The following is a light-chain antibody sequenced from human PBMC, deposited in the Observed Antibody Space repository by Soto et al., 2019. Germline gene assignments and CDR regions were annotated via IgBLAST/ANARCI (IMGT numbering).Light chain of an antibody. CDR3: LRHNHYPPT. V-gene: IGKV1-17*01. CDR1: QDIRNE. CDR2: IAS. J-gene: IGKJ1*01. Sequence: DIQMTQSPSSLSASVGDRVTITCRASQDIRNELGWFQQKPGKAPKRLIYIASSLQSGVPSRFSGSGSGTEFTLTISRLQPEDYATYYCLRHNHYPPTFGQGTKVEI.